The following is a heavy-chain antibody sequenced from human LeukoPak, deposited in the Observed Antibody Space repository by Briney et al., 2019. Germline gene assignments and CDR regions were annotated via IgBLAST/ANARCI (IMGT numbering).Heavy chain of an antibody. CDR3: AKDSQWGKVGTKGGYFDY. D-gene: IGHD1-26*01. Sequence: GGSLRLSCAASGFTFSSYSMNWVRQAPGKGLEWVSSISSSSSCIYYADSVKGRFTISRDNAKNSLYLQMNSLRAEDTAVYYCAKDSQWGKVGTKGGYFDYWGQGTLVTVSS. V-gene: IGHV3-21*01. CDR2: ISSSSSCI. CDR1: GFTFSSYS. J-gene: IGHJ4*02.